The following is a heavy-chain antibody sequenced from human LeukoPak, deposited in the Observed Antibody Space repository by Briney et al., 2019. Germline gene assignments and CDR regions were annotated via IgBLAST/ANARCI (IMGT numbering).Heavy chain of an antibody. CDR1: GHTFTSYG. CDR3: ARTSIYDSSGYYYSYYYYYYMDV. V-gene: IGHV1-18*01. D-gene: IGHD3-22*01. CDR2: ISAYNGNT. Sequence: GASVKVSCKASGHTFTSYGISWVRQAPGQGLEWMGWISAYNGNTNYAQKLQGRVTMTTDTSTSTAYMELRSLRSDDTAVYYCARTSIYDSSGYYYSYYYYYYMDVWGKGTTVTVSS. J-gene: IGHJ6*03.